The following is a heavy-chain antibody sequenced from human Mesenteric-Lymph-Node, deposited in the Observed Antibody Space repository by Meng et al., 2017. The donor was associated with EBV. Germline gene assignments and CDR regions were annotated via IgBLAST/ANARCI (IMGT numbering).Heavy chain of an antibody. V-gene: IGHV1-18*01. CDR2: ISGYNGNS. CDR1: GYSFSSYG. CDR3: ARVNGVAVTDY. Sequence: QVQRVQSGAEVKKPGASVKAPCKASGYSFSSYGMSWVRQAPGQGLEWMGRISGYNGNSNLAQRFQDRFTMTIDTSTSTAYLEIRSLRSDDTAVYYCARVNGVAVTDYWGQGTLVTVPS. D-gene: IGHD6-19*01. J-gene: IGHJ4*02.